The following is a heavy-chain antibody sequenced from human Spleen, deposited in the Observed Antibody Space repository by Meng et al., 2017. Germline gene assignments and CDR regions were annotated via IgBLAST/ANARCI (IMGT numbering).Heavy chain of an antibody. CDR3: ARGPTTMAHDFDY. V-gene: IGHV4-34*01. D-gene: IGHD4-11*01. CDR1: GGSFSDYY. CDR2: INHSGST. Sequence: QQGAPGLLAPSCTLSLTCVASGGSFSDYYWSWIRQPPGKGLEWIGEINHSGSTNYNPSLESRATISVDTSQNNLSLKLSSVTAADSAVYYCARGPTTMAHDFDYWGQGTLVTVSS. J-gene: IGHJ4*02.